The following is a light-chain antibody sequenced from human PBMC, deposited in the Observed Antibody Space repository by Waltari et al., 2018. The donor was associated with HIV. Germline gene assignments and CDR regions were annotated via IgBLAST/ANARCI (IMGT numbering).Light chain of an antibody. J-gene: IGLJ2*01. CDR1: SSDVGGYNY. CDR3: SSYTSSSTLI. CDR2: EVS. V-gene: IGLV2-14*01. Sequence: QSALTQPASVSGSPGQSITISCTGTSSDVGGYNYVPWYQHHPGKAPKLMIYEVSNRPSGVSNRFSGSKSGNTASLTISGLQAGDEADYYCSSYTSSSTLIFGGGTILTVL.